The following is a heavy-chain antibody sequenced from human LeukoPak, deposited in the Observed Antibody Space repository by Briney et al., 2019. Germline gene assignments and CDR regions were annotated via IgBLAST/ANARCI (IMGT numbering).Heavy chain of an antibody. D-gene: IGHD3-22*01. CDR1: GFTFSDYY. V-gene: IGHV3-11*04. Sequence: GGSLRLSCAASGFTFSDYYMSWIRQAPGKGLEWVSYISSSGSTIYYADSVKGRFTISRDNAKNSLYLQMNSLRAEDTAVYYCARVRGSGYSSTAELDYWGQGTLVTVSS. J-gene: IGHJ4*02. CDR3: ARVRGSGYSSTAELDY. CDR2: ISSSGSTI.